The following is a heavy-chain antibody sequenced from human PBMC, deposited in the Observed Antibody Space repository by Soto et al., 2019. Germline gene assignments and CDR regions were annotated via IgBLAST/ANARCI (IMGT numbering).Heavy chain of an antibody. CDR2: VSHSGSP. J-gene: IGHJ5*02. CDR3: ARGPYTWNYVHWFDP. V-gene: IGHV4-38-2*01. D-gene: IGHD1-7*01. Sequence: TSETLSLTCAVSGFPISSGYFWAWIRQPPGKGLECIGSVSHSGSPYYNPSLKSRVSISVDMSKNLVSLKLSSVTAADTAVYYCARGPYTWNYVHWFDPWGQGTLVTVSS. CDR1: GFPISSGYF.